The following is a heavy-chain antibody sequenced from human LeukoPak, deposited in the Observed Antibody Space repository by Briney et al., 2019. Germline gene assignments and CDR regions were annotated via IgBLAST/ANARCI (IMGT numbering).Heavy chain of an antibody. D-gene: IGHD2-2*01. CDR3: TKDDDSTSYYFDY. J-gene: IGHJ4*02. V-gene: IGHV3-74*01. CDR2: INSDGSTT. Sequence: GVSLRLSCAASGFTFSSYWMYWVRQAPGKGLMWVSRINSDGSTTSYADSVKGRFTISRDNAKNTLYLQMNSLRAEDTAVYYCTKDDDSTSYYFDYWGQGTLVTVSS. CDR1: GFTFSSYW.